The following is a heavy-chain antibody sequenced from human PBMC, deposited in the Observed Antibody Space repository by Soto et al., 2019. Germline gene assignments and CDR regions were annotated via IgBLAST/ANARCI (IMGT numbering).Heavy chain of an antibody. Sequence: SGPTLVNPTQTLTLTCTFSGFSLSTSGVGVGWIRQPPGKALEWLALIYWDDDKRYSPSLKSRLTITKDTSKNQVVLTMTNMDPVDTATYYCAHYDCSSTSCYAGERWFDPWGQGTLVTVSS. CDR2: IYWDDDK. CDR3: AHYDCSSTSCYAGERWFDP. D-gene: IGHD2-2*01. V-gene: IGHV2-5*02. J-gene: IGHJ5*02. CDR1: GFSLSTSGVG.